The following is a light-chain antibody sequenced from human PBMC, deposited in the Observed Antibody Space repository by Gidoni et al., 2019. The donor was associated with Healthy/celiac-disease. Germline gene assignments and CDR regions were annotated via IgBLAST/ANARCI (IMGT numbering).Light chain of an antibody. CDR3: QQSGSTWT. Sequence: DIVLTQSPGTLTLSPGERATLPCRASQSVSSSYLAWYQKTPGQAPRLIIDGTSSTATGIADRCSGSWGGTDFTLTISRLEPEDSAVYYWQQSGSTWTFGQGTKVEI. J-gene: IGKJ1*01. CDR1: QSVSSSY. V-gene: IGKV3-20*01. CDR2: GTS.